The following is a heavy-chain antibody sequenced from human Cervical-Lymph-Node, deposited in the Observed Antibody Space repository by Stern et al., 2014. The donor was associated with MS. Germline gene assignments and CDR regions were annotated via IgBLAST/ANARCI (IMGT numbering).Heavy chain of an antibody. Sequence: VQLVESGGGVVQPGKSLRLSCAASGFTFSYYGMHWVRQTPGKGLEWVALIWYDESNKYYADSVKGRFTISRDNSKNTLFLQINSLRAEDTAVYYCTTDQHLAYYFDYWGQGTLVTVSS. V-gene: IGHV3-33*08. CDR3: TTDQHLAYYFDY. J-gene: IGHJ4*02. D-gene: IGHD5-12*01. CDR1: GFTFSYYG. CDR2: IWYDESNK.